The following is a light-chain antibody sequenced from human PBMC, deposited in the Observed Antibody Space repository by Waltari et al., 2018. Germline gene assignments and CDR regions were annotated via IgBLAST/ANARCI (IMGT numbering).Light chain of an antibody. CDR3: AAWDDSLNGPV. V-gene: IGLV1-44*01. J-gene: IGLJ2*01. CDR2: SNT. Sequence: QSVLTQPPSASGTPRQKVTLSCSDRSTHIGSTTVNWYQQLPGPAPKLLIYSNTQRPSWVPDRFSGSESGTSASLAISGLQSEDESDYYCAAWDDSLNGPVFGGGTKLTVL. CDR1: STHIGSTT.